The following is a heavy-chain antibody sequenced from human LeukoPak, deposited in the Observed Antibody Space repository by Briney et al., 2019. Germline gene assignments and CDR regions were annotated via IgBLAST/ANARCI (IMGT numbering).Heavy chain of an antibody. J-gene: IGHJ4*02. V-gene: IGHV3-30*02. D-gene: IGHD3-9*01. CDR2: IRYDGSNK. Sequence: VGSLRLSCAASGFTFSSYGMHCVRQAPGKGLEWVAFIRYDGSNKYYADSVKGRFTISRDNSKNTLYLQMNSLRAEDTAVYYCAKEDYDILTGSAFDYWGQGTLVTVSS. CDR1: GFTFSSYG. CDR3: AKEDYDILTGSAFDY.